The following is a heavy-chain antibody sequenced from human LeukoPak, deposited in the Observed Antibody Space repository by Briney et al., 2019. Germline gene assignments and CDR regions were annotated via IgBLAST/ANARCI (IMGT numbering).Heavy chain of an antibody. Sequence: ASVTVSCTASGGTFSSYAISWVRQAPGQGLEWMGGIIPIFGTANYAQKFQGRVTITADESTSTAYMELSSLRSEDTAVYYCAREHDTAIGGYWGQGTLVTVSS. J-gene: IGHJ4*02. CDR2: IIPIFGTA. CDR1: GGTFSSYA. CDR3: AREHDTAIGGY. V-gene: IGHV1-69*13. D-gene: IGHD5-18*01.